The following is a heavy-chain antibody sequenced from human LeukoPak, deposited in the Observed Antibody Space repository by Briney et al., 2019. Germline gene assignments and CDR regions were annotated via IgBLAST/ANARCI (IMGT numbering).Heavy chain of an antibody. Sequence: GGSLRLSCAASGYTFSSYWMHWVRQAPGKGLVWVSRITTDGSSTRYADSVEGQFTISRDNAKNTVYLQMNSLRAEDTALYYCARLKGYCSGASCYSYYFDYWGQGTLVTVSS. D-gene: IGHD2-15*01. CDR2: ITTDGSST. CDR3: ARLKGYCSGASCYSYYFDY. V-gene: IGHV3-74*01. CDR1: GYTFSSYW. J-gene: IGHJ4*02.